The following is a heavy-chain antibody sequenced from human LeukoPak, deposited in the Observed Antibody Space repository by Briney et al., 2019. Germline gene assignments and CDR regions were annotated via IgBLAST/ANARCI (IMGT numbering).Heavy chain of an antibody. CDR1: GFTFSSYE. J-gene: IGHJ4*02. CDR3: ARESGGSYWANDY. V-gene: IGHV3-48*03. CDR2: ISSSGSTI. Sequence: GGSLRLSCAASGFTFSSYEMNWVRQAPGKGLEWVSYISSSGSTIYYADSVKGRFTISRDNAKNSLYLQMNSLRSEDTAVYYCARESGGSYWANDYWGQGTLVTVSS. D-gene: IGHD1-26*01.